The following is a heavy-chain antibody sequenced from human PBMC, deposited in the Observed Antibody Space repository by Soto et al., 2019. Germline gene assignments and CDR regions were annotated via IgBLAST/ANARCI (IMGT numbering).Heavy chain of an antibody. V-gene: IGHV3-9*01. D-gene: IGHD5-18*01. J-gene: IGHJ4*02. CDR2: IGWGRDSI. CDR3: AKGGYSRSGSLLN. Sequence: VQMVESGGGLVQPGRSLRLSCAASGFTFDDYAMYWVRQAPGKGLEWVSGIGWGRDSIGYADYVKGRFNISRDNAKNCLYLQMTSLRPEDTAWYYCAKGGYSRSGSLLNWGQGTLVTFSS. CDR1: GFTFDDYA.